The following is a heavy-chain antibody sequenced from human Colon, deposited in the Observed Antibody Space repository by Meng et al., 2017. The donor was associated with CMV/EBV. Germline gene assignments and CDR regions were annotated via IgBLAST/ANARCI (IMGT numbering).Heavy chain of an antibody. CDR3: AREGRAPYSYYGMDV. V-gene: IGHV4-39*07. CDR1: GSNRSRSYY. CDR2: LYYNWNT. Sequence: GSNRSRSYYGGLIRQPPGKGLEWIGNLYYNWNTNYNPALKSRVTISVDTSKNKFSLKLSSVTAADTAVYYCAREGRAPYSYYGMDVWGQGTTVTVSS. J-gene: IGHJ6*02.